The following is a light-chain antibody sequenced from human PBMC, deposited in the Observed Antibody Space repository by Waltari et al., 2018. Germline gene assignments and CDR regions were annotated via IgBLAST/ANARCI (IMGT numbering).Light chain of an antibody. Sequence: QPVLTQPPSASASLGASVTLTCTLSSGYSNYKVAGYQQRPGKGPRFVMRVGTGGIVGCKGDGIPDRFSVLGSGLNRYLTIKNMQEEDESDYHCGADHGSGSSFVYVFGTGTKVTVL. J-gene: IGLJ1*01. V-gene: IGLV9-49*03. CDR2: VGTGGIVG. CDR1: SGYSNYK. CDR3: GADHGSGSSFVYV.